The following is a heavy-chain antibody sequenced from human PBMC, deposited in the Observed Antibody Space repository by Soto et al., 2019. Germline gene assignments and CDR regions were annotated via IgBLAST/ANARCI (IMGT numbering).Heavy chain of an antibody. D-gene: IGHD3-16*01. J-gene: IGHJ4*02. Sequence: EVQLVESGGGLVQPGGSLRLSCVASGFTFSSYWMHWVRQAPGKGLLWVSRITSDGSSTAYADSVKGRFTISRDNAKNTLYLQRDSLRAEDTGVYYCASLLWGSVTSDYWGQGTLVTVSS. CDR2: ITSDGSST. CDR3: ASLLWGSVTSDY. V-gene: IGHV3-74*01. CDR1: GFTFSSYW.